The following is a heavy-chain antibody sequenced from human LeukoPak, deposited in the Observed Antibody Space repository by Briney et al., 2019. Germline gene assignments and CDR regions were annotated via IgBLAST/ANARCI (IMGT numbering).Heavy chain of an antibody. V-gene: IGHV3-48*01. Sequence: GGSLRLSCAASGFTFSSYSMNWVRQAPGKGLEWVSYTDSSSRTIYYADSVKGRFTISRDNAKNSLYLQMNSLRAEDTAVYYCARRGEDCSGGNCYYVHWGQGTLVTVSS. CDR2: TDSSSRTI. CDR1: GFTFSSYS. D-gene: IGHD2-15*01. CDR3: ARRGEDCSGGNCYYVH. J-gene: IGHJ4*02.